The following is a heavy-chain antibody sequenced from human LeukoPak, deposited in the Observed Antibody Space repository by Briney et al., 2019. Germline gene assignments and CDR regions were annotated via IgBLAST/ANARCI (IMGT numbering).Heavy chain of an antibody. CDR3: TTEAIDPYFDY. V-gene: IGHV3-7*03. CDR2: IKQDGSEK. CDR1: GFTFSSYW. Sequence: GGSLRLSCAASGFTFSSYWMSWVRQAPGKGLEWVANIKQDGSEKYYVDSVKGRFTISRDNAKNSLYLQMNSLRAEDTAVYYCTTEAIDPYFDYWGQGTLVTVSS. J-gene: IGHJ4*02.